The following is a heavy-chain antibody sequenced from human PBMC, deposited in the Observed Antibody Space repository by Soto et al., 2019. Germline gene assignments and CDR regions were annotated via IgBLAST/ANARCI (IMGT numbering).Heavy chain of an antibody. D-gene: IGHD6-19*01. CDR2: IWYDGSNE. Sequence: GGSLRLSCAASGFSFSNLCIHWLRKAPGKGLEWVAVIWYDGSNEYYADSVKGRFTISKDNSKNTLYLQMNSLRAEDTAVYYCARDDIPGIAVATYGMDVWGQGTTVTVSS. CDR3: ARDDIPGIAVATYGMDV. J-gene: IGHJ6*02. V-gene: IGHV3-33*01. CDR1: GFSFSNLC.